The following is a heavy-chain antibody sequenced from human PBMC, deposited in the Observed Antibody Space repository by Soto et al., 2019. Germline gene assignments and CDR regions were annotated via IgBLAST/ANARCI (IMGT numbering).Heavy chain of an antibody. D-gene: IGHD6-13*01. Sequence: SSETLSLTCTVSGGSVSDGNYYWSWIRQPPGKGLEWIGYIYYSGRTNYNPSLKSRVTISIDTSKNEFSLKLTSVTAADTAAYFCAKITPHSSSYYFDYWGQGTLVTVSS. V-gene: IGHV4-61*01. CDR1: GGSVSDGNYY. CDR3: AKITPHSSSYYFDY. J-gene: IGHJ4*02. CDR2: IYYSGRT.